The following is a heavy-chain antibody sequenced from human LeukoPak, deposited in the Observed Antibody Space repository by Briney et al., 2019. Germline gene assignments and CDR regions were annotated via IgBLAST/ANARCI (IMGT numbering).Heavy chain of an antibody. CDR3: AREEHGGYFDY. J-gene: IGHJ4*02. D-gene: IGHD2-15*01. CDR2: INPSGTGT. V-gene: IGHV1-46*01. CDR1: GYTFTNYY. Sequence: ASVKVSCKASGYTFTNYYMHWVRQAPGQGLEWMGLINPSGTGTNYAQKFRGRVTLTRDTSTTTVYMELSSLRSKDTAVYYCAREEHGGYFDYWGQGNPVTVSS.